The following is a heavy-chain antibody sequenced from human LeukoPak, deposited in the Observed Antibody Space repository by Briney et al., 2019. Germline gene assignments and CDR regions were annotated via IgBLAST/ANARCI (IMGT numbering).Heavy chain of an antibody. J-gene: IGHJ4*02. V-gene: IGHV3-15*01. CDR1: GFTFSNAW. D-gene: IGHD3-16*02. CDR2: IKSKTDGGTA. CDR3: TTVMITFGGVIPNY. Sequence: GGSLRLSCAASGFTFSNAWMNWVRQAPGKGLEWVGRIKSKTDGGTADYAAPVKGRFTISRDDSKTTMYLQMNDLKTEDTAVYYCTTVMITFGGVIPNYWGQGTLVTVSS.